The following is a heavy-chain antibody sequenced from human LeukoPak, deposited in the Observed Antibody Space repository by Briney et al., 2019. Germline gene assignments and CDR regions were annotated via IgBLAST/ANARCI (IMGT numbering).Heavy chain of an antibody. CDR2: IYSDRRA. CDR1: GFSFRRHY. Sequence: GGSLRLSCAASGFSFRRHYMSWVRQAPGKGLEWVAVIYSDRRAHYGDSVKGRFTISRDNSNNTLHLQMNSLRGEDTAVYYCARCGSDYDGGAFDIWGQGTVVTVSS. D-gene: IGHD2-21*02. CDR3: ARCGSDYDGGAFDI. V-gene: IGHV3-53*01. J-gene: IGHJ3*02.